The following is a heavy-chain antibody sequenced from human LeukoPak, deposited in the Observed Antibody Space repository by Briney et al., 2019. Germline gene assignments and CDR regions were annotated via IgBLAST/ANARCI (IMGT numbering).Heavy chain of an antibody. CDR2: INHSGST. CDR1: GGSISGYY. V-gene: IGHV4-34*01. CDR3: ARGHPLNCTNGVCYMSYFDY. J-gene: IGHJ4*02. Sequence: PSETLSLTCTVSGGSISGYYWSWIRQPPGKGLEWIGEINHSGSTNYNPSLKSRVTISVDTSKNQFSLKLSSVTAADTAVYYCARGHPLNCTNGVCYMSYFDYWGQGTLVTVSS. D-gene: IGHD2-8*01.